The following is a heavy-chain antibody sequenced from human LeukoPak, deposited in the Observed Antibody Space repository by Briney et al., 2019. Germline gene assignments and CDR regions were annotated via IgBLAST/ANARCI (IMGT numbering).Heavy chain of an antibody. Sequence: PGGSLRLSCAASGFTFSDYYMSWIRQAPGKGLEWVSYISSSSSYTNYADSVKGRFTISRDNAKNSLYLQMNSLRAEDTAVYYCAGDGSGLDAFDIWGQGTMVTVSS. CDR2: ISSSSSYT. D-gene: IGHD3-10*01. J-gene: IGHJ3*02. CDR1: GFTFSDYY. CDR3: AGDGSGLDAFDI. V-gene: IGHV3-11*06.